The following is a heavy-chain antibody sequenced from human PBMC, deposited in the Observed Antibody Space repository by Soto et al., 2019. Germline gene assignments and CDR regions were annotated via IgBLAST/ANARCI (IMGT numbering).Heavy chain of an antibody. Sequence: GGSLRLSCAASGFTFSSYGMHWVRQAPGKGLEWVAVIWYDGSNKYYADSVKGRFTISRDNSKNTLYLQMNSLRAEDTAVYYCARVASVTSGYDFGYYYYGMDVWGQGTTVTVSS. CDR3: ARVASVTSGYDFGYYYYGMDV. J-gene: IGHJ6*02. V-gene: IGHV3-33*01. D-gene: IGHD5-12*01. CDR1: GFTFSSYG. CDR2: IWYDGSNK.